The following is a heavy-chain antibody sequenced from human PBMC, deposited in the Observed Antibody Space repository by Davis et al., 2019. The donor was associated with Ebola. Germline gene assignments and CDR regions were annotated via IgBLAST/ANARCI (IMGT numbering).Heavy chain of an antibody. CDR3: ARDGHRYSSSWYYFDY. D-gene: IGHD6-13*01. J-gene: IGHJ4*02. CDR2: IWYDGSNK. V-gene: IGHV3-33*08. CDR1: GFTFSSYG. Sequence: GESLKISCAASGFTFSSYGMHWVRQAPGKGLEWVAVIWYDGSNKYYADSVKGRFTISRDNSKNTLYLQMNSLRAEDTAVYYCARDGHRYSSSWYYFDYWGQGTLVTVSS.